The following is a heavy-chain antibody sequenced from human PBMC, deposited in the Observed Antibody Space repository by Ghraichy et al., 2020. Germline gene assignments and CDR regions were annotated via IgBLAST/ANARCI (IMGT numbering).Heavy chain of an antibody. Sequence: GGSLRLSCTASGFTFGEFAMSWFRQAPGKGLEWVGYIKSNAYGGTTGYAASVKGRFTISRDDSKSIAELHMSSLKTEDTAVYYCTRDRRYDILTGQTYYMDVWGKGTMVTVSS. CDR1: GFTFGEFA. D-gene: IGHD3-9*01. J-gene: IGHJ6*03. V-gene: IGHV3-49*03. CDR3: TRDRRYDILTGQTYYMDV. CDR2: IKSNAYGGTT.